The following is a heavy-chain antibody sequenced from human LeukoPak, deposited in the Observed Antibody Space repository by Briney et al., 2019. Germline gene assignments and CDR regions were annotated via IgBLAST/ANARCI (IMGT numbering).Heavy chain of an antibody. CDR1: GFAFTNYA. D-gene: IGHD4-17*01. CDR3: AKDTVFGEPNWFDP. CDR2: ISGSGVTT. V-gene: IGHV3-23*01. J-gene: IGHJ5*02. Sequence: GGSLRLSCAASGFAFTNYAMNWVRQAPGKGLEWVSGISGSGVTTYYADSVKGRFTISRDNSKDMLYLQMNTLRAEDTAVYYCAKDTVFGEPNWFDPWGQGTLVTVSS.